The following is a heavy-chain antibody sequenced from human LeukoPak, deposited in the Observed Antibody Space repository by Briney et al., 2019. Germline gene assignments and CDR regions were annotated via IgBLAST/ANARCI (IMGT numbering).Heavy chain of an antibody. Sequence: GGSLRLSCAASGFIFSSYGMHWVRQAPGKGLEWVAFIRYDGSNKYYADSVKGRFTISRDNSKNTLYLQMDSLRAEDTAVYYCARDLWREGSGDYWGQGTLVTVSS. CDR2: IRYDGSNK. J-gene: IGHJ4*02. CDR3: ARDLWREGSGDY. CDR1: GFIFSSYG. D-gene: IGHD2-15*01. V-gene: IGHV3-30*02.